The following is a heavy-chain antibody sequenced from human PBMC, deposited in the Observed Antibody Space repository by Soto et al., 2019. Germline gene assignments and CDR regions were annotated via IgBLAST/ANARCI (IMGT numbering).Heavy chain of an antibody. J-gene: IGHJ4*02. Sequence: GGSLRLSCAASGFTFSSYGMHWVRQAPGKGLEWVAVISHDGSNKNYADSVKGRFTISRDNSKNTLYLQMGGLRAEDGAVYYCAKDFIYCGSTICSTGNYFDYWGQGTLVTVSS. D-gene: IGHD2-2*01. CDR1: GFTFSSYG. CDR3: AKDFIYCGSTICSTGNYFDY. V-gene: IGHV3-30*18. CDR2: ISHDGSNK.